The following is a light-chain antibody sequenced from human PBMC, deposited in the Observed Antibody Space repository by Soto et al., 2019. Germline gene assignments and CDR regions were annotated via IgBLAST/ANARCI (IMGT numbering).Light chain of an antibody. J-gene: IGLJ1*01. CDR3: AAWDDSLNASHV. CDR1: SSNIGSNT. Sequence: QSVLTQPPSASGTPGQRVTISCSGSSSNIGSNTVNWYQQLPGTAPKLLIYSNNQRPSGVPDRFSDSKSGTSASLAISGLQSEDEADYYCAAWDDSLNASHVFGTGTKVTVL. V-gene: IGLV1-44*01. CDR2: SNN.